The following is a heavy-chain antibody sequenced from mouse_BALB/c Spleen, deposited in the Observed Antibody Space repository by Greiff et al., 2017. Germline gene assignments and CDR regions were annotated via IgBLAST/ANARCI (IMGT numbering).Heavy chain of an antibody. CDR2: ISSGGSYT. D-gene: IGHD1-2*01. J-gene: IGHJ2*01. CDR1: GFTFSSYA. CDR3: ARGGRATALDY. V-gene: IGHV5-9-4*01. Sequence: EVQRVESGGGLVKPGGSLKLSCAASGFTFSSYAMSWVRQSPEKRLEWVAEISSGGSYTYYPDTVTGRFTISRDNAKNTLYLEMSSLRSEDTAMYYCARGGRATALDYWGQGTTLTVSS.